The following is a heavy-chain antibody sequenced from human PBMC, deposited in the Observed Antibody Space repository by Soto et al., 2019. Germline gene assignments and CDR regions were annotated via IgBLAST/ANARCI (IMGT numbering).Heavy chain of an antibody. J-gene: IGHJ5*02. V-gene: IGHV1-8*01. CDR3: VRGGRYLEWFPWFDR. CDR1: GYTFSSYN. D-gene: IGHD3-3*01. Sequence: QVQLVQSGAEVKRPGASVKVSCKASGYTFSSYNIYWVRQASGQGLEWMGWINPSSGDTGYAHNFLGRVTLTRDPAIRTAYMELTSLKSEDTAVYYCVRGGRYLEWFPWFDRWGQGTLVTVSS. CDR2: INPSSGDT.